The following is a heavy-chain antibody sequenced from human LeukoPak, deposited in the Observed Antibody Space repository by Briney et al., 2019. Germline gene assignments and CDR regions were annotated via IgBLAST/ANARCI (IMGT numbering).Heavy chain of an antibody. CDR3: ARGGSSWSEFDFDY. Sequence: ASVKVSCKASGYTFTGFYMEWVRQAPGQGLKWMGWINPKSGGTKYAQKFQGRVTMTRDTSISTAYMELTRLTSDDTAVYYCARGGSSWSEFDFDYWGQGTLVTVS. J-gene: IGHJ4*02. CDR1: GYTFTGFY. D-gene: IGHD6-13*01. CDR2: INPKSGGT. V-gene: IGHV1-2*02.